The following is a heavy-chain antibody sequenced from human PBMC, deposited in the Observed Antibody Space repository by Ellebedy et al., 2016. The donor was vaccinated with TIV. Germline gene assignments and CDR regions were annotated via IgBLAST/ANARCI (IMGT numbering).Heavy chain of an antibody. CDR2: IGPNSGGT. J-gene: IGHJ4*02. D-gene: IGHD3-10*01. Sequence: AASVKVSCKASGYTFTGYRLDWVRQAPGQGLEWMGWIGPNSGGTHYPQKFQGRVTMTRDTSISTAYMELNSLTSDDTAVYYCARDYVGSYEYWGQGTLVAVSS. CDR1: GYTFTGYR. V-gene: IGHV1-2*02. CDR3: ARDYVGSYEY.